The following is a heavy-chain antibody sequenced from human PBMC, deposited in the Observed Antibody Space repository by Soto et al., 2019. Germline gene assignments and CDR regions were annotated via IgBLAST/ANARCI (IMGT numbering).Heavy chain of an antibody. V-gene: IGHV3-74*01. J-gene: IGHJ4*02. CDR1: GFTFSTYK. CDR3: ARGRPSNYGHSGYHDY. D-gene: IGHD5-12*01. CDR2: IDADGSST. Sequence: GGYLRLSCAASGFTFSTYKIHWVRQAPGKGLVWVSRIDADGSSTSYADSVKGRFTISRDNAKNTLYLQMNSLRAEDTAVYYCARGRPSNYGHSGYHDYWGQGT.